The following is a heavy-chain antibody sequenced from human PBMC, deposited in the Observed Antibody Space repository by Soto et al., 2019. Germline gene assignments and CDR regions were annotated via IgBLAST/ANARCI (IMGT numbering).Heavy chain of an antibody. CDR2: IYYSGST. J-gene: IGHJ2*01. D-gene: IGHD1-26*01. Sequence: QVQLQESGPGLVKPSQTLSLTCTVSGGSISSGGYYWSWIRQHPGKGLEWIGYIYYSGSTYYNPSLKSRVTISVDTSKNQFSLKLSSVTAADTAVYDCARLEFGWELRYFDLWGRGTLVTVSS. CDR3: ARLEFGWELRYFDL. V-gene: IGHV4-31*03. CDR1: GGSISSGGYY.